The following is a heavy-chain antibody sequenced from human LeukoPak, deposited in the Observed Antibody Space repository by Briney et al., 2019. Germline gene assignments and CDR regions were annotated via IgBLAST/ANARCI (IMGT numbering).Heavy chain of an antibody. CDR2: ITSNGGTT. CDR3: TTEARANLGYCSGGSCQFDY. Sequence: PGGSLRLSCSASGFTFSNYAMHWVRQAPGKGLEYVSAITSNGGTTYCADSVKGRFTISRDDSKNTLYLQMNSLKTEDTAVYYCTTEARANLGYCSGGSCQFDYWGQGTLVTVSS. CDR1: GFTFSNYA. V-gene: IGHV3-64*04. J-gene: IGHJ4*02. D-gene: IGHD2-15*01.